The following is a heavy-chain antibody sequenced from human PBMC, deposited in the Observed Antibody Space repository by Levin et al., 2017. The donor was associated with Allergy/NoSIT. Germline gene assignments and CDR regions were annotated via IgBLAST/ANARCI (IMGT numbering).Heavy chain of an antibody. CDR1: GFSFDEAW. Sequence: GGSLRLSCAASGFSFDEAWMTWVRQAPGKGLEWVGRIKNKADGGTIDYAAPVKDRFSISRDDSKNSVYLQLNSLKTEDTGVYYCTYNGAAWGQGALVTVSS. CDR2: IKNKADGGTI. D-gene: IGHD1-1*01. J-gene: IGHJ5*02. CDR3: TYNGAA. V-gene: IGHV3-15*07.